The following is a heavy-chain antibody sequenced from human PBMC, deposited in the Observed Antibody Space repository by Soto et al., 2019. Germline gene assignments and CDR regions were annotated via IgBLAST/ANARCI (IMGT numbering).Heavy chain of an antibody. J-gene: IGHJ3*02. D-gene: IGHD2-15*01. CDR3: AKECGSCYLNDAFDI. CDR1: GFTFDDYA. Sequence: GGSLRLSCAASGFTFDDYAMHWVRQAPGKGLEWVSGISWNSGSIGYADSVKGRFTISRDNAKNSLYLQMNSLRAEDTALYYCAKECGSCYLNDAFDIWGQGTMVTVSS. CDR2: ISWNSGSI. V-gene: IGHV3-9*01.